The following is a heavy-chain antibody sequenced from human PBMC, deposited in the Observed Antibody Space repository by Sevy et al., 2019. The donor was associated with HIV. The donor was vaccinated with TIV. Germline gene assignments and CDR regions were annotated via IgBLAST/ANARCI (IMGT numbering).Heavy chain of an antibody. Sequence: GGSLRLSCAASGFTFSSYAMSWVRQAPGKGLEWVSAISGSGGSTYYADSVKGRFTISRDNSKNTLYLQMNSLRVEDTAVYYCAKDPTHYCTGGVCDAFDIWGQGTMVTVSS. CDR1: GFTFSSYA. J-gene: IGHJ3*02. CDR3: AKDPTHYCTGGVCDAFDI. CDR2: ISGSGGST. D-gene: IGHD2-8*02. V-gene: IGHV3-23*01.